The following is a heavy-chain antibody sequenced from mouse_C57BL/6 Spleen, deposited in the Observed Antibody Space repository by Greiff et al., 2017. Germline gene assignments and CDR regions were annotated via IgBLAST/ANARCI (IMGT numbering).Heavy chain of an antibody. D-gene: IGHD1-1*01. J-gene: IGHJ2*01. Sequence: EVQVVESGPGLVKPSQSLSLSCSASCYSFTSGYYWYWIRQFPGNQLEWMGYISYDGSNNYKPSLNNSISNTHDTSKNQFFLKLNSVTTDDTATCYCARDGSSLDYWGQGTTLTVSS. CDR1: CYSFTSGYY. CDR2: ISYDGSN. CDR3: ARDGSSLDY. V-gene: IGHV3-6*01.